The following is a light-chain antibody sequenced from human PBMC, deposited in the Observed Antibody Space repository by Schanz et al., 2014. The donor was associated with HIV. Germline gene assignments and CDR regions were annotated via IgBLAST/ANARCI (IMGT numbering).Light chain of an antibody. CDR1: QSISTS. CDR2: KAS. V-gene: IGKV1-5*03. Sequence: DIQMTQSPSTLSASVGDRVTITCRASQSISTSLAWYQQKLGRAPNLLIYKASTLKSGVPSRFSGSGSGTDFTLTISSLQPEDFATYYCQQYYSYPYTFGQGTKLEIK. CDR3: QQYYSYPYT. J-gene: IGKJ2*01.